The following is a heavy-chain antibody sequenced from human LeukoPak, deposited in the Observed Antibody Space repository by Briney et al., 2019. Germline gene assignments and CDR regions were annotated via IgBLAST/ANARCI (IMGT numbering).Heavy chain of an antibody. CDR1: GYSISSGYY. CDR3: ARVVDNYDTKFDY. Sequence: SETLSLTCTVSGYSISSGYYWSWIRQPPGKGLEWIGYIYYSGSTNYNPSLKSRVTISVDTSKNQFSLKLSSVTAADTAVYYCARVVDNYDTKFDYWGQGTLVTVSS. CDR2: IYYSGST. V-gene: IGHV4-61*01. J-gene: IGHJ4*02. D-gene: IGHD3-16*01.